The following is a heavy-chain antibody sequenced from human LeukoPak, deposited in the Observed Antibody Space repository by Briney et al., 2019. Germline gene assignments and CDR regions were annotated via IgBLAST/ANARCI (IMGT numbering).Heavy chain of an antibody. V-gene: IGHV3-43D*03. CDR1: GFVFDDYA. CDR2: ISWSGGT. CDR3: VKDTSPTYYGYFGS. D-gene: IGHD3-10*01. Sequence: GGSLRLSCEPSGFVFDDYAMHWIRQAPGRGLEWVSVISWSGGTSYADSVKGRFTVSRDNTKNSLFLHMNSLRPNDTALYYCVKDTSPTYYGYFGSWGQGTLVTVSS. J-gene: IGHJ4*02.